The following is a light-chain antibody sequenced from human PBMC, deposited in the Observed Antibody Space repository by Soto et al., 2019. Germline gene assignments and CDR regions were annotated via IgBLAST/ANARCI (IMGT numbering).Light chain of an antibody. V-gene: IGKV3-15*01. CDR1: LSVGSN. CDR2: AAS. Sequence: EVVMTQSPATLSVSPGETATLSCRASLSVGSNLAWYQQKPGQAPRLLIYAASTRATGIPARFSGSGSGTDFTLTIRRLEPEDFAVYYCQQYGSSPLYTFGQGTRLEIK. CDR3: QQYGSSPLYT. J-gene: IGKJ5*01.